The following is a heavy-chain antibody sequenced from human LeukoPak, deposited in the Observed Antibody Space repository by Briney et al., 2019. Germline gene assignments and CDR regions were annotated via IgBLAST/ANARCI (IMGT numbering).Heavy chain of an antibody. CDR3: ARLGQPNAFDI. J-gene: IGHJ3*02. Sequence: SETLSLTCTVSGGSISSFYWSWLRQHPGKALEYIGYISNSGSTNYNPSLKSRVTISADTSKNQFSLKLSSVTAADTAVYFCARLGQPNAFDIWGQGTVVTVSS. CDR2: ISNSGST. D-gene: IGHD3-16*01. V-gene: IGHV4-59*08. CDR1: GGSISSFY.